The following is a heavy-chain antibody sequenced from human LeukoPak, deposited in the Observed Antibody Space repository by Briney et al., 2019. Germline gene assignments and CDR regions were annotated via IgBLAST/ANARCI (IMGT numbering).Heavy chain of an antibody. CDR2: IKQDGSEV. V-gene: IGHV3-7*01. CDR3: ASSYFDNSLHAYDI. J-gene: IGHJ3*02. CDR1: GFAFSSYW. Sequence: TGGSLRLSCAASGFAFSSYWMDWVRQAPGKGLEWVANIKQDGSEVYYVDSVKGRFTISRDNTKNSLFLHMGSLRAEDTAVYFCASSYFDNSLHAYDIWGQGTMVTVSS. D-gene: IGHD3-22*01.